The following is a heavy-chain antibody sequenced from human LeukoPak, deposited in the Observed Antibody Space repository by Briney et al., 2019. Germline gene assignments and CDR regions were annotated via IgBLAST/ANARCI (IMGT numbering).Heavy chain of an antibody. CDR3: ASTGSNYYYDSSARLSHFDY. D-gene: IGHD3-22*01. CDR1: GYTFTSYY. Sequence: ASVKVSFKASGYTFTSYYMHWVRQAPGQGLEWMGIINPSGGSTSYAQKFQGRVTMTRDTSTSIVYMELSSLRSEGTAVYYCASTGSNYYYDSSARLSHFDYWGQGTLVTVSS. V-gene: IGHV1-46*01. CDR2: INPSGGST. J-gene: IGHJ4*02.